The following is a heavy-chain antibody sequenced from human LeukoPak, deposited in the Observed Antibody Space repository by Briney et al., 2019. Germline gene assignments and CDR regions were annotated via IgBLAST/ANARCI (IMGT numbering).Heavy chain of an antibody. D-gene: IGHD5-12*01. CDR3: AKDSGYDAFDY. CDR2: ISYEGSNK. J-gene: IGHJ4*02. V-gene: IGHV3-30*18. Sequence: PGRSLRLSCAVSGFTFSSYGMRWVRQAPGKGLGWVADISYEGSNKYYTDSVKGRFTISRDNSKNTLYLKMNSLRAEDTAVYYCAKDSGYDAFDYWGQGNLVTVSS. CDR1: GFTFSSYG.